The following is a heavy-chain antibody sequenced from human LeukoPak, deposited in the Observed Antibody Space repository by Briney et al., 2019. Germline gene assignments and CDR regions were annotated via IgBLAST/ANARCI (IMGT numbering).Heavy chain of an antibody. V-gene: IGHV3-74*03. CDR3: ARDRRAADTDFDS. Sequence: GGSLRPSCAASGFTFSNYWMHWVRQVPGKGLVWVSRIKSDGSVPKYADSVRGRFTISRDNAKNTLYLQMNSLRAEDTAVYYCARDRRAADTDFDSWGQGTLVTVSS. J-gene: IGHJ4*02. CDR1: GFTFSNYW. CDR2: IKSDGSVP. D-gene: IGHD6-13*01.